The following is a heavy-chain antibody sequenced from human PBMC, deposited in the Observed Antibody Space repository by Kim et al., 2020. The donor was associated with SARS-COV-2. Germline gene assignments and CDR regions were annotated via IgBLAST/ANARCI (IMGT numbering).Heavy chain of an antibody. CDR2: ISYDGSNK. J-gene: IGHJ6*02. CDR3: ARIYIVVVPAAIRGLGLGGMDV. V-gene: IGHV3-30-3*01. CDR1: GFTFSSYA. D-gene: IGHD2-2*02. Sequence: GGSLRLSCAASGFTFSSYAMHWVRQAPGKGLEWVAVISYDGSNKYYADSVKGRFTISRDNSKNTLYLQMNSLRAEDTAVYYCARIYIVVVPAAIRGLGLGGMDVWGQGTTVTVSS.